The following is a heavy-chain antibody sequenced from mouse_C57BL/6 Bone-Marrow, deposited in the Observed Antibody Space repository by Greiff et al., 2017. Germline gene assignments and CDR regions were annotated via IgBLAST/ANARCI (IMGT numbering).Heavy chain of an antibody. V-gene: IGHV1-80*01. J-gene: IGHJ4*01. CDR2: IYPGDGDT. D-gene: IGHD1-3*01. Sequence: QVQLQQSGAELVKPGASVKISCKASGYAFSSYWMNWVKQRPGKGLEWIGQIYPGDGDTTYNGKFKGKATLTADKSSSTAYMQLSSLSSEDSAVYFCARDNPYYAMDYWGQGTSVTVSS. CDR3: ARDNPYYAMDY. CDR1: GYAFSSYW.